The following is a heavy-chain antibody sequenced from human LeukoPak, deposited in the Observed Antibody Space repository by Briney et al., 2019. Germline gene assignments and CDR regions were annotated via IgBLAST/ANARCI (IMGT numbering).Heavy chain of an antibody. V-gene: IGHV3-64D*06. Sequence: GGSLRLSCSASGFTFSSHSMNWVRQAPGKGLEFASGINPNGGSTYHTDSVKGRFTISRDNSKDTLYLQMSSLRPDDTAVYFCVRRAYGSSYIDYWGRGALVTVSS. CDR3: VRRAYGSSYIDY. CDR1: GFTFSSHS. J-gene: IGHJ4*02. D-gene: IGHD2-21*01. CDR2: INPNGGST.